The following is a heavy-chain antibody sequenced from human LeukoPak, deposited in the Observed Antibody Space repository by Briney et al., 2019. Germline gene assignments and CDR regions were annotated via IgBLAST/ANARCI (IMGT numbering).Heavy chain of an antibody. CDR1: GFPFRDFG. CDR3: AREDYDFWTGYFRFRGATRFDP. Sequence: GGSLRLSCAASGFPFRDFGLSWVRQAPGKGLEWVSGISGGGDIIYYADSVKGRFTISSDSSKNAVHLQMNSLRAEDTAVYYCAREDYDFWTGYFRFRGATRFDPWGQGTQVTVSS. CDR2: ISGGGDII. V-gene: IGHV3-23*01. J-gene: IGHJ5*02. D-gene: IGHD3-3*01.